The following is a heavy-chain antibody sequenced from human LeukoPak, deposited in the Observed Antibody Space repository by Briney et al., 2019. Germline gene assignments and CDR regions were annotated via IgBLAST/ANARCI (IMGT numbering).Heavy chain of an antibody. CDR2: ISYDGSNK. D-gene: IGHD4-23*01. CDR1: GFTFSSYG. Sequence: GRSLRLSCAASGFTFSSYGMHWVRQAPGKGLEWVAVISYDGSNKYYADSVKGRFTISRDNSENTLYLQMNSLRAEDTAVYYCAKDPGYGGNTDYFDYWGQGTLVTVSS. J-gene: IGHJ4*02. CDR3: AKDPGYGGNTDYFDY. V-gene: IGHV3-30*18.